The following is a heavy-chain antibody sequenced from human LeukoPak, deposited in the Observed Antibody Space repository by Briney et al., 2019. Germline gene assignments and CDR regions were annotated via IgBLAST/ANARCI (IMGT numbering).Heavy chain of an antibody. CDR3: ARGLRPHGGRLYFDY. V-gene: IGHV1-69*05. D-gene: IGHD4-17*01. Sequence: ASVKVSCKASGGTFSSYAISWVRQAPGQGLEWMGGIIPIFGTANYAQKFQGRVTITTDESTSTAYMELSSLRSKDTAVYYCARGLRPHGGRLYFDYWGQGTLVTVSS. CDR1: GGTFSSYA. CDR2: IIPIFGTA. J-gene: IGHJ4*02.